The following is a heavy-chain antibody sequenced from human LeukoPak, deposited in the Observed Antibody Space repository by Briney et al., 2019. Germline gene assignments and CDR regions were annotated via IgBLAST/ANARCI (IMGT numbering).Heavy chain of an antibody. V-gene: IGHV3-7*01. CDR2: IKEDGSEK. J-gene: IGHJ6*02. D-gene: IGHD3-9*01. Sequence: GGSLRLSCAASGFTFSSYWMSWVRQAPGKGLECVANIKEDGSEKYYVDSVKGRFTIYRDNAKNSLYLQMISLRDEDTAVYYCARGRHILNFYGLDVWGQGTTVTVSS. CDR1: GFTFSSYW. CDR3: ARGRHILNFYGLDV.